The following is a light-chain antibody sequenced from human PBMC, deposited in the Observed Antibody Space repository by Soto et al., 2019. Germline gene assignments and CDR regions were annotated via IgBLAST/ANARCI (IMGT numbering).Light chain of an antibody. CDR1: RSLLYSSTNRNY. CDR3: QQYYSSPWT. CDR2: WAS. J-gene: IGKJ1*01. V-gene: IGKV4-1*01. Sequence: DTVMTQSPDSLAVSLGERVTINCKSSRSLLYSSTNRNYLAWFQQKPGQPPKLLTYWASTRESGVPERFTGRGSGTDFTPTLSRLQAEDVAVYYCQQYYSSPWTFGQGTKVEIK.